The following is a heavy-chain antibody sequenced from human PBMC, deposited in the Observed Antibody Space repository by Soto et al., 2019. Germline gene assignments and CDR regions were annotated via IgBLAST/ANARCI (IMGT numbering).Heavy chain of an antibody. D-gene: IGHD2-2*01. Sequence: SETLSLTCTVSGGSISDYYWSWIRQPPGKGLEWIGYIYYSGSTTYNPSLKSRVTISVDTSKNQFSLKLSSVTAADTAVYYCARGSYCSSTSCYPRPFDYWGQGTLVTVSS. CDR3: ARGSYCSSTSCYPRPFDY. CDR2: IYYSGST. CDR1: GGSISDYY. J-gene: IGHJ4*02. V-gene: IGHV4-59*01.